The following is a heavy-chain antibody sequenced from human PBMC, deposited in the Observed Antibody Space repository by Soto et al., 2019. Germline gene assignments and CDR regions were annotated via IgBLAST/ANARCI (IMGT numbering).Heavy chain of an antibody. J-gene: IGHJ4*02. CDR2: INHSGST. CDR1: GGSFSGYY. CDR3: ARDRNPSGRGFDY. Sequence: SETLSLTCAVYGGSFSGYYWSWIRQPPGKGLEWIGEINHSGSTNYNPSLKSRVTISVDTSKNQFSLKLSSVTAADTAVYYCARDRNPSGRGFDYWGQGTLVTVSS. V-gene: IGHV4-34*01.